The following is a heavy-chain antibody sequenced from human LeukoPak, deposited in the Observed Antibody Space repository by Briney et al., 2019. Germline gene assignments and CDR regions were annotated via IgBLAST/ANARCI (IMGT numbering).Heavy chain of an antibody. J-gene: IGHJ2*01. V-gene: IGHV1-8*03. CDR2: MNPNSGNT. Sequence: ASVKVSCKASGYTFTSYDINWVRQATGQGLEWMGWMNPNSGNTGYAQKFQGRVTITRNTSISTAYMELSSLRSEDTAVYYCARRSEGGWYFDLWGRGTLVIVSS. CDR3: ARRSEGGWYFDL. D-gene: IGHD3-16*01. CDR1: GYTFTSYD.